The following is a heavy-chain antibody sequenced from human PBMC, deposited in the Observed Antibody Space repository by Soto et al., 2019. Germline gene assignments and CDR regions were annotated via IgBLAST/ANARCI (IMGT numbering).Heavy chain of an antibody. CDR1: GGSISSSSYY. Sequence: SETLSLTCTVSGGSISSSSYYWGWIRQPPGKGLEWIGSIYYSGSTYYNPSLKSRVTISVDTSKNQCSLKLSSVTAADTAVYYCARHFYCTNGVCRGNNWFDPWGQGTLVTVSS. D-gene: IGHD2-8*01. CDR2: IYYSGST. J-gene: IGHJ5*02. V-gene: IGHV4-39*01. CDR3: ARHFYCTNGVCRGNNWFDP.